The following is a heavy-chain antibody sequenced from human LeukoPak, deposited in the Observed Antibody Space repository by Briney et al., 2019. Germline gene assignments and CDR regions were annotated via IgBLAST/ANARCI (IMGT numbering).Heavy chain of an antibody. CDR1: GFTFSSYE. V-gene: IGHV3-48*03. CDR3: ARDNYDSSGYYFD. CDR2: ISSSGSTT. J-gene: IGHJ4*02. D-gene: IGHD3-22*01. Sequence: PGGSLRLSCAAPGFTFSSYEMNWVRQAPGKGLECVSYISSSGSTTHYADSVKGRFTISRDNAKKSLYLQMNSLRAEDTAVYYCARDNYDSSGYYFDWGQGTLVTVSS.